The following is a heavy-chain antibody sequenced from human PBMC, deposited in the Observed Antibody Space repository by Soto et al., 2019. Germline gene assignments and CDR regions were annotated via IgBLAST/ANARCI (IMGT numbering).Heavy chain of an antibody. D-gene: IGHD3-10*01. CDR3: AKAKGSFDHTGPDQ. CDR1: GFSFSNYA. J-gene: IGHJ4*02. CDR2: FGVDYVT. Sequence: EVQLLESGGGLIQPGGSLRLSCATFGFSFSNYAMSWVRQAPGKGLEWVSGFGVDYVTYYADSVRGRFTISRDNSKNTLYLQMNSLRAEDTALYYCAKAKGSFDHTGPDQWGQGTLVTVYS. V-gene: IGHV3-23*01.